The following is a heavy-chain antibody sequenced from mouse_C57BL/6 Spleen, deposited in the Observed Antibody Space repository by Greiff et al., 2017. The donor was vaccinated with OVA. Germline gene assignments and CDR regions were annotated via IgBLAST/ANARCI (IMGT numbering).Heavy chain of an antibody. D-gene: IGHD1-1*01. J-gene: IGHJ1*03. Sequence: VQLQQPGAELVKPGASVKLSCKASGYTFTSYWMHWVKQRPGQGLEWIGMIHPNSGSPNYNEQFKSKAKLTVDKSSSTAYIQLSSLTSEDSAVYYCADYCGSSYLYFDVWGTGTTVTVSS. CDR1: GYTFTSYW. CDR3: ADYCGSSYLYFDV. CDR2: IHPNSGSP. V-gene: IGHV1-64*01.